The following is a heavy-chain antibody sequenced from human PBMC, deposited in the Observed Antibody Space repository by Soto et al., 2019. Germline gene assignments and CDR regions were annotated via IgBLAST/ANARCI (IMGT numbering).Heavy chain of an antibody. D-gene: IGHD2-15*01. CDR1: GYTFTSYG. V-gene: IGHV1-18*01. CDR2: ISAYNGNT. CDR3: ARDSRYCSGGTCGP. Sequence: ASVKVSCKPSGYTFTSYGITWVRQAPGQGLEWMGWISAYNGNTNYAQKFQGRVTMTTGTSTSTAYMELRSLRSDDTAVYYCARDSRYCSGGTCGPWGQGTLVTVSS. J-gene: IGHJ5*02.